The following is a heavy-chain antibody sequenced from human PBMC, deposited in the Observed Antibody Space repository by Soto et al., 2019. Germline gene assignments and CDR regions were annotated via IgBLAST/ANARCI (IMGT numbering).Heavy chain of an antibody. J-gene: IGHJ4*02. CDR3: ARVGGRFQNLRHQAFDY. V-gene: IGHV4-59*01. CDR1: GGSISSYY. Sequence: PSETLSLTCTVSGGSISSYYWSWIRQPPGKGLEWIGYIYYSGSTNYNPSLKGRVTISVDTSENQFSLKLSSVTAADTAVYYCARVGGRFQNLRHQAFDYWGQGTLVTVSS. CDR2: IYYSGST. D-gene: IGHD3-16*01.